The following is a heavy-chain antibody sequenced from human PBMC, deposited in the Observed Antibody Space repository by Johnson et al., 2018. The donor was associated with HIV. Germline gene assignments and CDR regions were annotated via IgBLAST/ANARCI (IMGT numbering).Heavy chain of an antibody. CDR2: INWNGGGT. CDR1: GFIFDDYG. D-gene: IGHD3-10*01. J-gene: IGHJ3*02. V-gene: IGHV3-20*04. Sequence: VQLVESGGRVVRPGGSLRLSCAASGFIFDDYGMSWVRQAPGKGLEWVSGINWNGGGTGYADSVKGRFTISRDNDENSLYLQMNSLRAEDTALYYCARELGHFIPYYYHGEAFDIWGQGTTVTVSS. CDR3: ARELGHFIPYYYHGEAFDI.